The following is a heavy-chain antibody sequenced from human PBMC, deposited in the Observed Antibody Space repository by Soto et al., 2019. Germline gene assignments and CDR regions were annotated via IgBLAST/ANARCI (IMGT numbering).Heavy chain of an antibody. CDR3: AYYDSSGYHLSFDY. J-gene: IGHJ4*02. D-gene: IGHD3-22*01. Sequence: SVKVSCKASGFTFTSSAVQWVRQTRGQRLEWIGWIVVGSGNTNYAQKFQERVTITRDMSTSTAYMELSSLRSEVTAVYYCAYYDSSGYHLSFDYWGQGTLVTVSS. V-gene: IGHV1-58*01. CDR1: GFTFTSSA. CDR2: IVVGSGNT.